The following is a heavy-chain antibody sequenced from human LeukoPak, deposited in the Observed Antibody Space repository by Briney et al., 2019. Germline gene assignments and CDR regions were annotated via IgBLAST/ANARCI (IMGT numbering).Heavy chain of an antibody. J-gene: IGHJ4*02. Sequence: GGSLRLSCAASGFTFSSYAMHWVRQAPGKGLEYVSAISSNGGSTYYANSVKGRFTISRDNSKNTLYLQMGSLRAEDMAVYYCARDLSGSGSFFDYWGQGTLVTASS. CDR1: GFTFSSYA. CDR2: ISSNGGST. V-gene: IGHV3-64*01. D-gene: IGHD3-10*01. CDR3: ARDLSGSGSFFDY.